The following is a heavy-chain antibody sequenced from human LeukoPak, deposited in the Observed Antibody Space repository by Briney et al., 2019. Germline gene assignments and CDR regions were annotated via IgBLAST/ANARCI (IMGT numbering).Heavy chain of an antibody. CDR3: AKDRGGGSQLGDAYDV. CDR2: ISYSSETI. D-gene: IGHD5-24*01. V-gene: IGHV3-9*01. Sequence: GGSLRLSCAASGFTFSSYGMTWVRQAPGKGLEWVSGISYSSETIGYVDSVKGRFTISRDNVRKSLYLQMNSLRIEDTALYYCAKDRGGGSQLGDAYDVWGQGTMVSVSS. J-gene: IGHJ3*01. CDR1: GFTFSSYG.